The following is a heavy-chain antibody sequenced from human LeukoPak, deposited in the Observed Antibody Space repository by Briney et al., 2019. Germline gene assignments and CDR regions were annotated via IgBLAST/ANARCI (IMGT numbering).Heavy chain of an antibody. V-gene: IGHV3-23*01. D-gene: IGHD2-21*02. Sequence: GGSLRLSCVASGFTFSSYVMNWVRQTPGKGLEWVSSISGSGGSTFYADSVKGRFTISRDNSKNTLYLQLNGLRTEDTALYYCAKDRLLNCRGDCYIFDYWGQATLVTVSS. CDR1: GFTFSSYV. CDR2: ISGSGGST. CDR3: AKDRLLNCRGDCYIFDY. J-gene: IGHJ4*02.